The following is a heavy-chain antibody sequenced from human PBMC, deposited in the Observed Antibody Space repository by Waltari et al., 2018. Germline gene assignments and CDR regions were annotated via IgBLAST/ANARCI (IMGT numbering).Heavy chain of an antibody. D-gene: IGHD3-3*01. Sequence: QVQLQESGPGLVKPSETLSLTCTVSGGSVSSGSYYLSWIRQPPGKGLEWIGYIYYSGSTNYNPSLKSRVTISVDTSKNQFSLKLSSLTAADTAVYYCARANYDFWSGYNYYYGMDVWGQGTTVTVSS. V-gene: IGHV4-61*01. CDR1: GGSVSSGSYY. J-gene: IGHJ6*02. CDR2: IYYSGST. CDR3: ARANYDFWSGYNYYYGMDV.